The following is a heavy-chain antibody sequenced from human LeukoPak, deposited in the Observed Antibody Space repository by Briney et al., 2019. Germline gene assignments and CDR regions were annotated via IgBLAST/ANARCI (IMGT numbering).Heavy chain of an antibody. V-gene: IGHV3-30*02. J-gene: IGHJ4*02. Sequence: GGSLRLSCAASGFTFSSYGMHWVRQAPGKGLEWVAFIRYDGSNKYYADSVKGRFTISRDNSKNTLYLQMNSLRAEDTAVYYCAKGTITIFGVASFDYWGQGTLVTVSS. CDR1: GFTFSSYG. CDR3: AKGTITIFGVASFDY. D-gene: IGHD3-3*01. CDR2: IRYDGSNK.